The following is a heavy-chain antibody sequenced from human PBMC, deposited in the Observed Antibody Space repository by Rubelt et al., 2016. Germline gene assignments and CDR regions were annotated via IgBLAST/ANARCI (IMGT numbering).Heavy chain of an antibody. V-gene: IGHV4-61*02. CDR2: GST. J-gene: IGHJ4*02. D-gene: IGHD3-16*01. CDR3: ARGGGEFDSPFDY. Sequence: GSTNFNPSLKSRITISVDTSKNQFSLRLSSVTAADTAVYYCARGGGEFDSPFDYWGQGTLVTVSS.